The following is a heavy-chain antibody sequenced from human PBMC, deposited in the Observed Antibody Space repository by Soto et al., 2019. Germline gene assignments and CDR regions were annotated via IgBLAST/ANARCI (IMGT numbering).Heavy chain of an antibody. CDR1: GYTFTNND. V-gene: IGHV1-18*01. J-gene: IGHJ4*02. Sequence: QIQLVQSGTEVRKPGASAKVSCKASGYTFTNNDVCWVRQTPGQGLEWMGWISPYSGKTNYARKSQGTVTMTTDTSTPTADRDVTSLTSDDTAVYYCARDGLLLPPDYWGQGTLVTVSS. D-gene: IGHD3-22*01. CDR2: ISPYSGKT. CDR3: ARDGLLLPPDY.